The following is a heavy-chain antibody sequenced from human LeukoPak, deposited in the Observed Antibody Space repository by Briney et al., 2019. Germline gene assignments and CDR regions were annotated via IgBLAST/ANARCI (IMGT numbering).Heavy chain of an antibody. CDR2: IRSSSSYM. V-gene: IGHV3-21*01. Sequence: GGSLRLSCAASGFTFSSYSMYWVRQAPGKGLEWVSSIRSSSSYMYYADSVKGRFTISRDNAKNSLYLQMNSLRAEDAAVYYCARDGPHYYMDVWGKGTTVTVSS. CDR1: GFTFSSYS. CDR3: ARDGPHYYMDV. J-gene: IGHJ6*03.